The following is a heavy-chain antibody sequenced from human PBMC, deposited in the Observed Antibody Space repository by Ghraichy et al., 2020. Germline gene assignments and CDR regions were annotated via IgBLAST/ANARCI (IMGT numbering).Heavy chain of an antibody. J-gene: IGHJ4*02. Sequence: GGSLRLSCAVSGFTVSSNYMSWVRQAPGKGLEWVSVIYSGGSTYYADSVKGRFTISRHNSKNTLYLQMNSLRAEDTAVYYCARGYSWNSHYFDYWGQGTLVTVSS. V-gene: IGHV3-53*04. CDR2: IYSGGST. CDR3: ARGYSWNSHYFDY. CDR1: GFTVSSNY. D-gene: IGHD1-7*01.